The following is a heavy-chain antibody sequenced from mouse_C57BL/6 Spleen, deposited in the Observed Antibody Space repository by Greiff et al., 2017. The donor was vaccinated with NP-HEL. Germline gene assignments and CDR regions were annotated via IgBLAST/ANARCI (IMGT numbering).Heavy chain of an antibody. CDR3: ASEAGYFDY. CDR1: GYAFGSSW. J-gene: IGHJ2*01. D-gene: IGHD3-2*02. CDR2: IYPGDGDT. Sequence: VQLQQSGPELVKPGASVKISCKASGYAFGSSWMNWVKQRPGKGLEWIGRIYPGDGDTNYNGKFKGKATLTADKSSSTAYMQLSSLTSEDSAVYFCASEAGYFDYWGQGTTLTVSS. V-gene: IGHV1-82*01.